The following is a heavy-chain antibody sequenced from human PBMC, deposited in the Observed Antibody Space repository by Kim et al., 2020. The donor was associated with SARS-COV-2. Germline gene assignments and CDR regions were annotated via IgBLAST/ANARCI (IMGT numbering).Heavy chain of an antibody. V-gene: IGHV3-23*01. CDR1: GLTFSSYA. CDR3: AKERYYYDSSGYFYYFDY. CDR2: ISGSGGST. D-gene: IGHD3-22*01. Sequence: GGSLRLSCAASGLTFSSYAMSWVRQAPGKGLEWVSAISGSGGSTYYADSVKGRFTISRDNSKNTLYLQMNSLRAEDTAVYYCAKERYYYDSSGYFYYFDYWGQGTLVTVSS. J-gene: IGHJ4*02.